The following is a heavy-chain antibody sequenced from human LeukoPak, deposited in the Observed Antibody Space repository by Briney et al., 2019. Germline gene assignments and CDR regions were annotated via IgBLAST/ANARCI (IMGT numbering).Heavy chain of an antibody. V-gene: IGHV3-23*01. D-gene: IGHD3-10*01. CDR2: ISGSGGGT. Sequence: PGGSLRLSCAASGFTFSSYAMSWVRQAPGKGLEWVSAISGSGGGTYYADSVKGRFTISRDNSKNTLYLQMNSLRAEDTAVYYCAKDYYGSGRYPSGAFDIWGQGTMVTVSS. CDR3: AKDYYGSGRYPSGAFDI. J-gene: IGHJ3*02. CDR1: GFTFSSYA.